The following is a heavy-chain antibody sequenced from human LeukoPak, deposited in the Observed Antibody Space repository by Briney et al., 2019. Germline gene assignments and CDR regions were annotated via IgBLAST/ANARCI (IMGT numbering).Heavy chain of an antibody. D-gene: IGHD3-22*01. CDR3: ASRYYYDSVDY. V-gene: IGHV4-39*01. J-gene: IGHJ4*02. CDR2: IYYSGST. Sequence: SETLSLTCTVSGGSISSSSYYWGWIRQPPGKGLDWFGSIYYSGSTYYNPSLKSRVTISVDTSKNQFSLKLSSVTAADTAVYYCASRYYYDSVDYWGQGTLVTVSS. CDR1: GGSISSSSYY.